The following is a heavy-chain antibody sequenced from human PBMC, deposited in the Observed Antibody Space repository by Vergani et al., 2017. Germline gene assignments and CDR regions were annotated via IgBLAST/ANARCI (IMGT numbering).Heavy chain of an antibody. J-gene: IGHJ3*02. Sequence: EVQLLESGGGLVQPGGSLRLSCAASGFTFSSYAMSWVRQAPGKGLEWVSAISGSGGSTYYADSVKGRFTISRDNSKNTLYLQMNSLRAEDTAVYYCASSLRYTGAFDIWGQGTMVTVSS. CDR2: ISGSGGST. D-gene: IGHD2-2*02. V-gene: IGHV3-23*01. CDR3: ASSLRYTGAFDI. CDR1: GFTFSSYA.